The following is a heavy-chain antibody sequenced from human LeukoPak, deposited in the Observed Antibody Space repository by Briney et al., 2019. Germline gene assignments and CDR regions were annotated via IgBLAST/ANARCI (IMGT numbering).Heavy chain of an antibody. J-gene: IGHJ6*02. CDR3: ARGLPNYYGMDV. CDR2: IKGDGSRT. V-gene: IGHV3-74*01. Sequence: GGSLRLSCVASAFTFNNYWMHWVRQAPGKGLVWVSRIKGDGSRTNYADSVRGRFPISRDNAKSTVYLQMNSLRTEDTAVYYCARGLPNYYGMDVWGQGTTVTVSS. CDR1: AFTFNNYW.